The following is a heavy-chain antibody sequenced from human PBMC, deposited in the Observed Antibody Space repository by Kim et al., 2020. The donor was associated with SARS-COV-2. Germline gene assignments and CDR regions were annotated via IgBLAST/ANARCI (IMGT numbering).Heavy chain of an antibody. V-gene: IGHV5-51*01. Sequence: GESLKISCKGSGYSFASYWIGWVRQRPGKGLEWMGIIYPGDSDSKYSPSFQGLVTISADKSINTAYLQWSSLKASDTAMYYCARPQSYSSNWYYFDSWSPGTQVTVSS. CDR1: GYSFASYW. D-gene: IGHD6-13*01. J-gene: IGHJ4*02. CDR2: IYPGDSDS. CDR3: ARPQSYSSNWYYFDS.